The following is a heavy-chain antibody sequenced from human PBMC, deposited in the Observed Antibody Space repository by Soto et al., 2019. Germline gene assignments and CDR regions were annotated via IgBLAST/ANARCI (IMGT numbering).Heavy chain of an antibody. V-gene: IGHV1-69*01. J-gene: IGHJ6*02. Sequence: QVQLVQSGTEVKKPGSSVKVSCKASGGSFSNYGINWVRQAPGQGLEWMGAIIPIFGTAKYAQNFQGRVTIIADESTSTAYLELSSLRSEDTAMYYCARGAGEKYYYEGMDVWGQGTTVTVSS. CDR1: GGSFSNYG. CDR2: IIPIFGTA. CDR3: ARGAGEKYYYEGMDV. D-gene: IGHD3-10*01.